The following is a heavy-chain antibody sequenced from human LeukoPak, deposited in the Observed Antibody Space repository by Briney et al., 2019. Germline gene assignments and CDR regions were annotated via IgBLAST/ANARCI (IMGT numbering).Heavy chain of an antibody. CDR2: FDPEYGET. J-gene: IGHJ4*02. Sequence: ASVKVSCKVSGYNLTELSMHWVRQAPGKGLEWMGGFDPEYGETVYAQKLQGRVTMTEDTSTDTVYMELSSLRSDDTAVYYCAHKGLLSNFDYWGQGTLVTVSS. V-gene: IGHV1-24*01. CDR1: GYNLTELS. D-gene: IGHD3-22*01. CDR3: AHKGLLSNFDY.